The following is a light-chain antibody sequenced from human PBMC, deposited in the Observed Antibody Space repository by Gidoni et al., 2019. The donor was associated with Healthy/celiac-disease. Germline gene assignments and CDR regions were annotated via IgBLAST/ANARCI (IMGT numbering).Light chain of an antibody. CDR3: QQRSNWPLT. Sequence: EIVLTHSPATLSLSPGERATLSCRASQSVSSYLAWYQQKPGQAPRLLIYDASNRATGIPARFSGSGSGTDFTLTISSLETEDFAVYYCQQRSNWPLTFGGETKVEIK. V-gene: IGKV3-11*01. CDR2: DAS. CDR1: QSVSSY. J-gene: IGKJ4*01.